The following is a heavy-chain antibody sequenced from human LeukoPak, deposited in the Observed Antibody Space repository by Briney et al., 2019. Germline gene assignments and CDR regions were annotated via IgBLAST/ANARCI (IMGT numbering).Heavy chain of an antibody. J-gene: IGHJ6*02. CDR2: IWYDGSNK. CDR1: GFTFSSYG. CDR3: ARNGKGSYYYYGMDV. D-gene: IGHD2-8*01. V-gene: IGHV3-33*01. Sequence: PGRSLRLSCAASGFTFSSYGMHWVRQAPGKGLEWVAVIWYDGSNKYYADSVKGRFTISRDNSKNTLYLQMNSLRAEDTAVYYCARNGKGSYYYYGMDVWGQGTTVTVSS.